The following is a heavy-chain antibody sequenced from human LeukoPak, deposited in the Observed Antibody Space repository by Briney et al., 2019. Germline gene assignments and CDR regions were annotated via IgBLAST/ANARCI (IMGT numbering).Heavy chain of an antibody. Sequence: GESLKTSCKGSGYSFTSYWIGWVRQMPGKGLERVGIIYPGDSDTRYSPSFQGQVTISADKSISTAYLQWSSLKASDTAMYYCARTQSSGWFGLSWFDPWGQRTLVTVSS. CDR3: ARTQSSGWFGLSWFDP. D-gene: IGHD6-19*01. V-gene: IGHV5-51*01. CDR2: IYPGDSDT. CDR1: GYSFTSYW. J-gene: IGHJ5*02.